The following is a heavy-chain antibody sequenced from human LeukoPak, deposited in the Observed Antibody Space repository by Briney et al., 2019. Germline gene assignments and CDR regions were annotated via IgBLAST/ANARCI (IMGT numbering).Heavy chain of an antibody. D-gene: IGHD3-3*01. CDR1: GGSISSGDYY. CDR2: IYYSGST. Sequence: SETLSLTCTVSGGSISSGDYYWSWIRRYPGKGLEWIGSIYYSGSTDYNPSLKSRVTISVDTSKNQLSLKLSSVTAADTAVYYCARTFWSGRAFNYWGQGTLVTVSS. CDR3: ARTFWSGRAFNY. J-gene: IGHJ4*02. V-gene: IGHV4-31*03.